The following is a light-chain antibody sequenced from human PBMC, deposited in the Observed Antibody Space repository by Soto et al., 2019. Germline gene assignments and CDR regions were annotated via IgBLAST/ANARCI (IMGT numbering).Light chain of an antibody. CDR2: GAS. J-gene: IGKJ5*01. V-gene: IGKV1-12*01. CDR3: QQAASFPIT. Sequence: DIQLAQSPSSVSASVGDRVTITCRASQGLAGWLGWYQQKPGTAPKLLISGASSLQNWVPSRFSGNGSGTDFSLTISSLQPDDFATYFCQQAASFPITFGHGTRLEFK. CDR1: QGLAGW.